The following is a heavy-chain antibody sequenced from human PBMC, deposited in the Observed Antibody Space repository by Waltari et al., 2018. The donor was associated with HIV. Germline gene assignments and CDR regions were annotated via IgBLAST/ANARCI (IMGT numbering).Heavy chain of an antibody. CDR2: IYYTGRA. D-gene: IGHD1-26*01. J-gene: IGHJ2*01. Sequence: QLPLQESAPGLVKPSETLSLTCTAPGGSCRLSSYLWGWIRQPPGKGLEWIGRIYYTGRAYYNPSLKSRVTISVDTSKNQFSLKVTSVTAADTAVYYCARHALRVGAAYWNFDLWGRGTLVTVSS. CDR3: ARHALRVGAAYWNFDL. V-gene: IGHV4-39*01. CDR1: GGSCRLSSYL.